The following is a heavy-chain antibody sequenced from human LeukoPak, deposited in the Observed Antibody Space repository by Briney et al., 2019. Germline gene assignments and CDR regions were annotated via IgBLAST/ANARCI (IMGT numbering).Heavy chain of an antibody. CDR1: GGSFSGYY. J-gene: IGHJ4*02. D-gene: IGHD3-3*01. Sequence: PSETLSLTCAVYGGSFSGYYWSWIRQPPGKGLEWIGEINHSGSTNYNPSLKSRVTISVDTSKNQFSLKLSSVTAADTAVYYCARGLKCFWSGYYLLQGPSFDYWGQGTLVTVSS. V-gene: IGHV4-34*01. CDR2: INHSGST. CDR3: ARGLKCFWSGYYLLQGPSFDY.